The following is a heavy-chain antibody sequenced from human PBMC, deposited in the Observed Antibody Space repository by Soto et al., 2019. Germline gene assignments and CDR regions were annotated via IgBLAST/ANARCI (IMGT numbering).Heavy chain of an antibody. CDR3: AGDRRRQPRVARITGMTA. Sequence: QVQLVQSGPEVKKPGASVKVSCKASAYTFTSYGISWVRQAPGQGLEWMGWISGYKGQTNYAQKFRGRVTITTDASTRTTHIELSTLRSADTATYYWAGDRRRQPRVARITGMTAGGKGTTVTV. D-gene: IGHD1-1*01. CDR2: ISGYKGQT. V-gene: IGHV1-18*01. CDR1: AYTFTSYG. J-gene: IGHJ6*04.